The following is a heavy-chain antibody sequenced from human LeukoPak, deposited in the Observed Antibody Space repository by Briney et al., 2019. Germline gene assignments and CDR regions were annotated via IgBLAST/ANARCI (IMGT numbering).Heavy chain of an antibody. CDR1: GFAFNDYW. D-gene: IGHD1-26*01. CDR3: ARDRSRWSIAPDADV. V-gene: IGHV3-74*01. Sequence: PGRSLRLSCAAPGFAFNDYWMSWVRQVPGKGLMWVARINSDGTRTTYADPVKGRFTVSRDNAKNTLYLQMNSLRAEDTAVYYCARDRSRWSIAPDADVWGQGTTVTVSS. CDR2: INSDGTRT. J-gene: IGHJ6*02.